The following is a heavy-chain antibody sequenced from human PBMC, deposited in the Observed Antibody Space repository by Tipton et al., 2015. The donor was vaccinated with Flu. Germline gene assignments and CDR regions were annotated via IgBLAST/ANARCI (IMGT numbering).Heavy chain of an antibody. V-gene: IGHV4-61*02. Sequence: TLSLTCSVSGYSIMSSRYSWGWIRQPPGKGLEWIGRIYSTGSTNYNPSLKNRVTMSVDTSKNQFSLNLTSVTAADTAVYFCARDSILTHANTGFDAFDIWGQGTVVNVSS. J-gene: IGHJ3*02. CDR1: GYSIMSSRYS. CDR2: IYSTGST. CDR3: ARDSILTHANTGFDAFDI. D-gene: IGHD2-21*02.